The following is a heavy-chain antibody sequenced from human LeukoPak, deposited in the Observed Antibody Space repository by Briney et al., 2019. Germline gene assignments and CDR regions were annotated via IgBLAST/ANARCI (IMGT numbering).Heavy chain of an antibody. D-gene: IGHD2-2*01. CDR3: ARDVKDVVVPEDAFDI. J-gene: IGHJ3*02. Sequence: SETLSLTCTVSGYSISSGYYWGWIRQPPGKGLEWIGSIYHSGSTYYNPSLKSRVTISVDTSKNQFSLKLSSVTAADTAVYYCARDVKDVVVPEDAFDIWGQGTMVTVSS. CDR2: IYHSGST. V-gene: IGHV4-38-2*02. CDR1: GYSISSGYY.